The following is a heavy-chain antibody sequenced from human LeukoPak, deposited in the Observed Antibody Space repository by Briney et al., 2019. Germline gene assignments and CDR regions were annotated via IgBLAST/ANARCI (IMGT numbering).Heavy chain of an antibody. V-gene: IGHV1-2*02. Sequence: ASVKVSCKASGYTFTGYYMHWVRQAPGQGLEWMGWINPNSGGTNYAQKFQGRVTITTDESTSTAYMELSSLRSEDTAVYYCAEAPHPQLELLYWGQGTLVTVSS. CDR1: GYTFTGYY. CDR2: INPNSGGT. D-gene: IGHD1-7*01. J-gene: IGHJ4*02. CDR3: AEAPHPQLELLY.